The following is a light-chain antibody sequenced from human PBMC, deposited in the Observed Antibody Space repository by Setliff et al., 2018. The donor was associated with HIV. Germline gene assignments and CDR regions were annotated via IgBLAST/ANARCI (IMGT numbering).Light chain of an antibody. CDR2: DVS. CDR1: SSDVGGYNH. CDR3: SSYTSNSTYV. Sequence: QPALTQPASVSGSPGQSITISCTGTSSDVGGYNHVSWYQQHPGKAPKLMIYDVSKGPSGISNRFSGSKSGNTASLTISGLQAEDEADYYCSSYTSNSTYVFGTGTKVTVL. V-gene: IGLV2-14*01. J-gene: IGLJ1*01.